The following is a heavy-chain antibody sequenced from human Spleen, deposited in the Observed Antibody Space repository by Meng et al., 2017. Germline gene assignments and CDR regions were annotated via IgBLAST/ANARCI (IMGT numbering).Heavy chain of an antibody. J-gene: IGHJ4*02. CDR3: ARGQYYYDSSGYSDY. CDR1: GGSFSDYY. D-gene: IGHD3-22*01. V-gene: IGHV4-34*01. CDR2: IYYSGST. Sequence: LTQVCAGLVKPSETLSLPCVFSGGSFSDYYWSWIRQPPWKGLEWIGSIYYSGSTYYNPSLKSRVTISVDTSKNQFSLKLSSVTAADTAVYYCARGQYYYDSSGYSDYWGQGTLVTVSS.